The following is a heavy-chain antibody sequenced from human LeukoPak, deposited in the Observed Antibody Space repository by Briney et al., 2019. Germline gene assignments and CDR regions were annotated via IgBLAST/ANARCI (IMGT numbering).Heavy chain of an antibody. Sequence: GGSLRLSCAASGFTFSSYWMSWVRQAPGKGLEWVANIKQDGSEKYYVDSVKGRFTISRDNAKNSLYLQMNSLRAEDTAVYYCARDLYDFWSGFERGAFDIWGQGTMVTVSS. CDR3: ARDLYDFWSGFERGAFDI. CDR2: IKQDGSEK. J-gene: IGHJ3*02. D-gene: IGHD3-3*01. V-gene: IGHV3-7*01. CDR1: GFTFSSYW.